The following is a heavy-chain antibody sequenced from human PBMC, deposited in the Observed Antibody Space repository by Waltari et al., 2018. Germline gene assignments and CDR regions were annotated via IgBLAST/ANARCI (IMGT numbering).Heavy chain of an antibody. CDR2: IRYDGSNE. CDR3: AKDQFTEWVSLDH. J-gene: IGHJ4*02. V-gene: IGHV3-30*02. D-gene: IGHD3-3*01. CDR1: GYSISSGYY. Sequence: QVQLQESGPGLVKPSETLSLTCAVSGYSISSGYYWGWIRQPPGKGLEWVAFIRYDGSNEYYADSVKGRFTSSRHSSKDTLYLQMSSLRAEDTAVYYCAKDQFTEWVSLDHWGQGTLVTVSS.